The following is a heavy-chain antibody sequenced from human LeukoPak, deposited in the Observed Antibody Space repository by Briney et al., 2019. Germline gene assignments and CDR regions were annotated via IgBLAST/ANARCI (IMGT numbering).Heavy chain of an antibody. CDR2: INDRGHT. V-gene: IGHV4-34*01. Sequence: SETLSLTCAVHGGSFSGYHWNWIRQSPGKGLEWVGEINDRGHTNYNPSLESRITISVDTSKKQFSLNLSSVTAADTAVYYCARDPTTVVTTPYYFDFWGQGTLVTVSS. CDR3: ARDPTTVVTTPYYFDF. J-gene: IGHJ4*02. D-gene: IGHD4-23*01. CDR1: GGSFSGYH.